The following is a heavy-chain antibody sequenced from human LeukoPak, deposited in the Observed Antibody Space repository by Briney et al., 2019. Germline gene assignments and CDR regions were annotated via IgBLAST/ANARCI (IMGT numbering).Heavy chain of an antibody. CDR1: GFSFSDHY. CDR3: VRGLNSFDL. J-gene: IGHJ4*02. V-gene: IGHV3-72*01. CDR2: SRIKADGYIT. Sequence: GGSLRLSCVVSGFSFSDHYLDWVRQAPGRGLEWVGRSRIKADGYITQYAASVKDRFTISRVESKDSLLLQMNSLKTEDTAIYYCVRGLNSFDLWGQGTPVTVSS.